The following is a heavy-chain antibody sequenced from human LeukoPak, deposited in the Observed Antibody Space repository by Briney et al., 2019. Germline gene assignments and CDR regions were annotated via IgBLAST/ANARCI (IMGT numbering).Heavy chain of an antibody. V-gene: IGHV4-61*02. CDR3: ARYSGSYSGFDP. CDR2: IYTSGST. J-gene: IGHJ5*02. CDR1: GGSISSGSYY. Sequence: PSETLSLTCTVSGGSISSGSYYWSWIRQPAGKGLEWIGRIYTSGSTNYNPSLKSRVTMSVDTSKNQFSLKLSSVTAADTAVYYCARYSGSYSGFDPWGQGTLVTVSS. D-gene: IGHD1-26*01.